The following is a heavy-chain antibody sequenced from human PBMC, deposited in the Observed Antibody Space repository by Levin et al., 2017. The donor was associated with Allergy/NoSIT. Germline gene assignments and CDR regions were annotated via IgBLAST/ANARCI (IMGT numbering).Heavy chain of an antibody. Sequence: NAGGSLRLSCVSSGGFNFNNYYMSWIRQAPGKGLEWVSYISSSATTEYYADSVKGRFTISRDNAKRSLYLQMNSLRAEDTAFYYCAREGGSSHHDYWGQGTLVTVSS. CDR2: ISSSATTE. J-gene: IGHJ4*02. CDR3: AREGGSSHHDY. CDR1: GGFNFNNYY. V-gene: IGHV3-11*01. D-gene: IGHD6-6*01.